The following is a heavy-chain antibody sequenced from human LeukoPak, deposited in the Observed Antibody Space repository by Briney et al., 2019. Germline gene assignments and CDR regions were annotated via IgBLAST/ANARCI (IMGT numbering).Heavy chain of an antibody. CDR1: GFTFSSYS. J-gene: IGHJ4*02. D-gene: IGHD3-22*01. V-gene: IGHV3-21*01. CDR2: FSSSSSYI. CDR3: ARDRHYYDSSGYSNDY. Sequence: GGSLRLSCAASGFTFSSYSMNWVRQAPGKGLEWVSSFSSSSSYIYYADSVKGRFTISRDNAKNSLYLQMNSLRAEDTAVYYCARDRHYYDSSGYSNDYWGQGTLVTVSS.